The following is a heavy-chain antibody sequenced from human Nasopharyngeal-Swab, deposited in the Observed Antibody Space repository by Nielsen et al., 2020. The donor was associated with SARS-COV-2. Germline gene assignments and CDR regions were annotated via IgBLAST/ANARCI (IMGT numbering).Heavy chain of an antibody. CDR2: ISSDGSDK. J-gene: IGHJ4*02. Sequence: GGSLRLSCVASRFTFSRWPMHWVRQAPGTGLEWVTVISSDGSDKQYVDSVKGRFTISRDNSKNTLYLQVKSPRADDTGVYYCASLRADTPDFAYWGQGTLVTVSS. D-gene: IGHD2-15*01. CDR3: ASLRADTPDFAY. CDR1: RFTFSRWP. V-gene: IGHV3-30*03.